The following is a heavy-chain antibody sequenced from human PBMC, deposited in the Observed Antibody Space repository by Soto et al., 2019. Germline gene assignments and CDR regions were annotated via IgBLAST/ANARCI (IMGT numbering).Heavy chain of an antibody. CDR1: GGTFSSHT. CDR2: IIPALGTA. CDR3: ARPDFGDYWYFDL. Sequence: QDQLVQSGAEVTKPGPSVKVSCKASGGTFSSHTFSWVRQAPGQGLEWMGRIIPALGTATYAQKFQGRVTTTADESATTVYRELNSLRSEDTAVYYCARPDFGDYWYFDLWGRGTLVTVSS. V-gene: IGHV1-69*08. D-gene: IGHD4-17*01. J-gene: IGHJ2*01.